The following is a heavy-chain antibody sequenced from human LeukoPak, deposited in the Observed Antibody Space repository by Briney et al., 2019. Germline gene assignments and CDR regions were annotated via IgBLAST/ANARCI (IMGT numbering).Heavy chain of an antibody. D-gene: IGHD5-18*01. CDR2: INPSGGST. CDR3: ARVGYSYGYDDPALGSFKLDY. V-gene: IGHV1-46*01. J-gene: IGHJ4*02. Sequence: EASVKVSCKASGYTFTSYYMHWVRQAPGQGLEWMGIINPSGGSTSYAQKFQGRVTMTRDMSTSTVYMELSSLRSEDTAVYYCARVGYSYGYDDPALGSFKLDYWGQGTLVTVSS. CDR1: GYTFTSYY.